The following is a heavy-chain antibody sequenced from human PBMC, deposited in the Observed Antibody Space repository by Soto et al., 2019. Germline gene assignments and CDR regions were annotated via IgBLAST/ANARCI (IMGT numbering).Heavy chain of an antibody. CDR1: GGSISSYY. J-gene: IGHJ3*02. CDR2: IYYSGST. CDR3: AGGDLKISRSAFDI. Sequence: SETLSLTCTVSGGSISSYYWSWIRQPPGKGLEWIGYIYYSGSTNYNPSLKSRVTISVDTSKNQFSLKLSSVTAADTAVYYCAGGDLKISRSAFDIWGQGTMVTVSS. D-gene: IGHD3-16*01. V-gene: IGHV4-59*01.